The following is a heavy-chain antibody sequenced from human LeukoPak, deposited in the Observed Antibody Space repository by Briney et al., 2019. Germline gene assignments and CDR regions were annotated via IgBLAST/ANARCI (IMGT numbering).Heavy chain of an antibody. D-gene: IGHD3-22*01. CDR3: AKDRPNYHESNGHYYRRNGDS. CDR1: GFTFHNYA. Sequence: SGGSLRLSCAASGFTFHNYAMSWVRQAPGKGLEWVSAISSSGDITFYADSVRGRFTISRDNSRYTLYLKMNSLRAEDAAMYYCAKDRPNYHESNGHYYRRNGDSWGQGTLVTVSS. V-gene: IGHV3-23*01. J-gene: IGHJ5*01. CDR2: ISSSGDIT.